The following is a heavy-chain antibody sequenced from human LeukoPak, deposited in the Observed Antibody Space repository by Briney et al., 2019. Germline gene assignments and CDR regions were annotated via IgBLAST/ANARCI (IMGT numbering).Heavy chain of an antibody. CDR3: AIMHGYYDGSGYWVQ. CDR1: GFTFGSYG. CDR2: ITPNADRT. D-gene: IGHD3-22*01. Sequence: GGSLRLPCAASGFTFGSYGMSWVRQAPGKGLEWVSFITPNADRTSYADSVEGRFTISRDNPRNTLYMQMNSLRDEDTALYYCAIMHGYYDGSGYWVQWGQRTLVTISS. V-gene: IGHV3-23*01. J-gene: IGHJ1*01.